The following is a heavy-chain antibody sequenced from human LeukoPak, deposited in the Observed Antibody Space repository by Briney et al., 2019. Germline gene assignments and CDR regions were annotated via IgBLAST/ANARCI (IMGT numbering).Heavy chain of an antibody. CDR1: GGSISSYY. J-gene: IGHJ6*04. D-gene: IGHD3-10*02. V-gene: IGHV4-34*01. CDR3: AELGITMIGGV. CDR2: INHSGGT. Sequence: SETLSLTCSVSGGSISSYYWSWIRQPPGKGLEWIGEINHSGGTNYNPSLKSRVTISLDTSKNQFSLKLSSVTAADTAVYYCAELGITMIGGVWGKGTTVTISS.